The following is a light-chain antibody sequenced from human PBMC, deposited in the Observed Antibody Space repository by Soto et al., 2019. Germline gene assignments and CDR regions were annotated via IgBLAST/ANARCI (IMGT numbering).Light chain of an antibody. Sequence: QMTQSPSSLSALVGDRVTITCWESQSVSRYLNWYQHKPGKAPKLLINAASNLRSGVPSRFSGSGSGTDFTLTIDGLQPEDFAVYYCQQSYITPPITFGQGTRLEIK. CDR1: QSVSRY. V-gene: IGKV1-39*01. J-gene: IGKJ5*01. CDR3: QQSYITPPIT. CDR2: AAS.